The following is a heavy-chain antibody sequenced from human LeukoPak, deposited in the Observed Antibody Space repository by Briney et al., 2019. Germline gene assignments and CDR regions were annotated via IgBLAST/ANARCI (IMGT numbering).Heavy chain of an antibody. D-gene: IGHD2-2*01. V-gene: IGHV6-1*01. CDR2: TYYRSKWHN. Sequence: SQTLSLTCAISGDSVSSNSAAWNWIRQSPSRGLEWLGRTYYRSKWHNEYAVSVKSRITINPDTSKNQFSLQLNSVTPEDTAVYYCARGGRGYCTSSSCYFDYWGQGTQVTVSS. J-gene: IGHJ4*02. CDR3: ARGGRGYCTSSSCYFDY. CDR1: GDSVSSNSAA.